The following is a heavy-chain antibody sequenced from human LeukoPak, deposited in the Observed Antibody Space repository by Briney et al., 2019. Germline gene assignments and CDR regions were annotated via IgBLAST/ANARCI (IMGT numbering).Heavy chain of an antibody. Sequence: SETLSLTCSVSGGSISRYYWTWIRQPAGEGLEWIGCMYTSGRTNYNPSLKSRVTMSVDTSKNQFSLKLSSVTAADTAVYYCARAWGGNPDAFDIWGQGTMVTVSS. J-gene: IGHJ3*02. CDR3: ARAWGGNPDAFDI. V-gene: IGHV4-4*07. CDR2: MYTSGRT. CDR1: GGSISRYY. D-gene: IGHD4-23*01.